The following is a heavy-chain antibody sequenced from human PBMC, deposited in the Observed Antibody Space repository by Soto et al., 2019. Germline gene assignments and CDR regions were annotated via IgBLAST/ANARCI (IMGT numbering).Heavy chain of an antibody. CDR2: INHSGST. J-gene: IGHJ5*02. V-gene: IGHV4-34*01. D-gene: IGHD6-13*01. CDR3: ARVRSRWQQLVRWFNP. CDR1: GGSFSGYY. Sequence: SETLSLTCAVYGGSFSGYYWSWIRQPPGKGLEWIGEINHSGSTNYNPSLKSRVTISVDTSKNQFSLKLSSVTAADTAVYYCARVRSRWQQLVRWFNPWGQGTLVTVSS.